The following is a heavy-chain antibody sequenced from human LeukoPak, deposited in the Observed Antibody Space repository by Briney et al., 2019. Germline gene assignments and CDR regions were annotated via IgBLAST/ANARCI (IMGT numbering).Heavy chain of an antibody. J-gene: IGHJ4*02. V-gene: IGHV4-59*01. CDR1: GGSISSYY. Sequence: SETLSLTCTVSGGSISSYYRSWIRQPPGKGLEWIGYIYYSGSTNYNPSLKSRVTISVDTSKNQFSLKLSSVTAADTALYYCARGYGSGSHYFDYWGQGSLVTVSS. CDR3: ARGYGSGSHYFDY. D-gene: IGHD3-10*01. CDR2: IYYSGST.